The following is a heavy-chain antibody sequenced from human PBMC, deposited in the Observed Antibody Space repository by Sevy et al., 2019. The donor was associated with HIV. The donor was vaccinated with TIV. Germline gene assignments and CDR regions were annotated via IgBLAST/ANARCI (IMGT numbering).Heavy chain of an antibody. CDR1: GGTFSSYA. Sequence: ASVKVSCEASGGTFSSYAISWVRQAPGQGLEWMGGIIPIFGTANYAQKFQGRVTITADKSTSTAYMELSSLRSEDTAVYYCASMTTVTTTDPDYYYYYMDVWGKGTTVTVSS. D-gene: IGHD4-4*01. CDR3: ASMTTVTTTDPDYYYYYMDV. J-gene: IGHJ6*03. CDR2: IIPIFGTA. V-gene: IGHV1-69*06.